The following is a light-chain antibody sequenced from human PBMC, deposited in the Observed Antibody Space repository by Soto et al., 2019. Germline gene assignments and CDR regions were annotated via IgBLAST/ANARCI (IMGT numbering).Light chain of an antibody. CDR1: SSDVGFYNF. Sequence: QSALTQPPSASGSPGRSLTISCTGTSSDVGFYNFVSWYQRRPGKAPKLVIYEVTKRPSGVPDRFPGSKSGSTASLTVSGLQADDEADYYCASYAGTKLFVFGSGTKVTVL. J-gene: IGLJ1*01. V-gene: IGLV2-8*01. CDR2: EVT. CDR3: ASYAGTKLFV.